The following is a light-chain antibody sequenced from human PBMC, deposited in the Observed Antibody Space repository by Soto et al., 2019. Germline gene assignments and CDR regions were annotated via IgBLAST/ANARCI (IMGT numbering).Light chain of an antibody. CDR2: DAS. V-gene: IGKV1-5*01. Sequence: DIQMTQSPATLSASVGDRVTITCRASQSISSWLAWYQQKPGKVPKLLIDDASSLESGVPSRFSGSGSGTEFTLTISRLQPDDFATYYCQQYNTSPWTFGQGTKVEIK. CDR3: QQYNTSPWT. J-gene: IGKJ1*01. CDR1: QSISSW.